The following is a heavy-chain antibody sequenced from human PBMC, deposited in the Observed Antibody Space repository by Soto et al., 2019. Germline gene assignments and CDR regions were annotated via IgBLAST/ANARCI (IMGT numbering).Heavy chain of an antibody. CDR2: INPSGGST. CDR1: GYTFTHYH. D-gene: IGHD3-22*01. Sequence: ASVKVSCKASGYTFTHYHVYWVRQAPGRGLEWLGMINPSGGSTTYAQNLQGRVTMTRDTSTNTVYMELSRLRSEDTAVYYCAREAINSSGYSRYFQHWGQGTLVNVSS. CDR3: AREAINSSGYSRYFQH. J-gene: IGHJ1*01. V-gene: IGHV1-46*01.